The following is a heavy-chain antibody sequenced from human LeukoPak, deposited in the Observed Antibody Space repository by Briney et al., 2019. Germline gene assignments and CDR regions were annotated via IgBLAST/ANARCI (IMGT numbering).Heavy chain of an antibody. V-gene: IGHV1-46*01. CDR3: ARDRGAIAAPPPNNWFDP. CDR1: GYTFTSYY. J-gene: IGHJ5*02. Sequence: ASVKVSCKASGYTFTSYYMHWVRQAPEQGLEWMGIINLSGGSTSYAQKFQARVTMTRDTSTSTVYMELSSLRSEDTAVYYCARDRGAIAAPPPNNWFDPWGQGTLVTVSS. CDR2: INLSGGST. D-gene: IGHD6-13*01.